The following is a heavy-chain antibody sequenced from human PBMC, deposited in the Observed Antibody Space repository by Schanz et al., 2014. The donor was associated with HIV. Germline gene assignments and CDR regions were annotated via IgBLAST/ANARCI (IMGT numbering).Heavy chain of an antibody. V-gene: IGHV3-23*01. CDR3: AKSRGDSRPYGMDV. J-gene: IGHJ6*02. D-gene: IGHD4-17*01. Sequence: EVQLLESGGGLVQPGGSLRLSCEASGFTFSNYAMSWVRQAPGKGLEWVSGISDTGVRTNYADSVKGRLTISRDNSENTLYLQMNSLRAEDTAVYYCAKSRGDSRPYGMDVWGQGTTVTVSS. CDR1: GFTFSNYA. CDR2: ISDTGVRT.